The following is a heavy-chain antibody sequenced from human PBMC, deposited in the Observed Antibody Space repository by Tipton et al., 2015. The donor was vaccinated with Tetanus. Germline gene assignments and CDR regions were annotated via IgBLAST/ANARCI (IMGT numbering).Heavy chain of an antibody. Sequence: TLSLTCTVSGGSISSGGYYWTWIRQHPGKGLEWIGDIYYSGSTYYNPSLKSRVSISVDTSNNQFSVNLNSVTAADTAVYYCARDRARGARGWNYFDYWGQGALVTVSS. D-gene: IGHD1-26*01. CDR1: GGSISSGGYY. CDR2: IYYSGST. J-gene: IGHJ4*02. V-gene: IGHV4-31*03. CDR3: ARDRARGARGWNYFDY.